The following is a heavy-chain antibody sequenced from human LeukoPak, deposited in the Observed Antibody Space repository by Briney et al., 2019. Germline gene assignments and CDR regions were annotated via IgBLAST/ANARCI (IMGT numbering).Heavy chain of an antibody. CDR1: GGSISSGNYY. D-gene: IGHD3-16*01. Sequence: PSQTLSLTCTVSGGSISSGNYYWSWIRQSAGKGLEWIGRIHSTGNTDYYPSLKSRVTISVDTSKSQFSLRLISVTAADTAVYYCARLNDNGGTYFDYWGQGTLVTVSS. V-gene: IGHV4-61*02. J-gene: IGHJ4*02. CDR3: ARLNDNGGTYFDY. CDR2: IHSTGNT.